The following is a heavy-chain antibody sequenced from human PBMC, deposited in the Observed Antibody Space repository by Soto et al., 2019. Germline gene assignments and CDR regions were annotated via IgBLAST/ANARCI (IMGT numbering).Heavy chain of an antibody. CDR1: GFTFSSYA. V-gene: IGHV3-30-3*01. J-gene: IGHJ4*02. CDR2: ISYDGSNK. CDR3: ARAPVYYDSTGIDY. D-gene: IGHD3-22*01. Sequence: PGGSLRLSXAASGFTFSSYAMHWVRQAPGKGLEWVAVISYDGSNKYYADSVKGRFTISRDNSKNTLYLQMNSLRAEDTAVYYCARAPVYYDSTGIDYWGQGTLVTVSS.